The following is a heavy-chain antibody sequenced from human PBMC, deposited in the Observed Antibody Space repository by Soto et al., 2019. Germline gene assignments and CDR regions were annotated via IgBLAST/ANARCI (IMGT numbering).Heavy chain of an antibody. D-gene: IGHD2-15*01. V-gene: IGHV3-30*18. J-gene: IGHJ6*02. CDR1: GFTFSSYG. Sequence: GGSLRLSCAASGFTFSSYGMHWVRQAPGKGLEWVAVISYDGSNKYYADSVKGRFTISRDNSKNTLYLQMNSLRAEDTAVYYCAKDLPYQGLYCSGGSCPKYYYYGMDVWGQGTTVTVSS. CDR3: AKDLPYQGLYCSGGSCPKYYYYGMDV. CDR2: ISYDGSNK.